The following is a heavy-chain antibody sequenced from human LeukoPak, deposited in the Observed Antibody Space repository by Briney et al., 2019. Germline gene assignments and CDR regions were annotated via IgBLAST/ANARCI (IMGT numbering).Heavy chain of an antibody. D-gene: IGHD6-6*01. J-gene: IGHJ4*02. Sequence: GGSLRLSCAAPGFTFSSYWMHWVRQDPGEGLVWVSRINGDGSSTTYADSVKGRFTTSRDNAKNTLYLQMNSLRAEDTAVYYCAREYSSSYRIDYWGQGTLVTVAS. CDR1: GFTFSSYW. CDR3: AREYSSSYRIDY. V-gene: IGHV3-74*01. CDR2: INGDGSST.